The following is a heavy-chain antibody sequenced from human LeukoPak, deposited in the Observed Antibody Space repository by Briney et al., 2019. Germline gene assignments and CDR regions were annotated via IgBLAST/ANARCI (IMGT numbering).Heavy chain of an antibody. Sequence: SETLSLTCAVSGASINDFYWTWIRRPPGKGLEWIGYVYYGGSTNYNPSLKSRVTISVDTSKNQFSLKLSSVTAADTAVYYCARAKELLSYFDYWGQGTLVTVSS. D-gene: IGHD1-26*01. CDR2: VYYGGST. CDR3: ARAKELLSYFDY. V-gene: IGHV4-59*01. CDR1: GASINDFY. J-gene: IGHJ4*02.